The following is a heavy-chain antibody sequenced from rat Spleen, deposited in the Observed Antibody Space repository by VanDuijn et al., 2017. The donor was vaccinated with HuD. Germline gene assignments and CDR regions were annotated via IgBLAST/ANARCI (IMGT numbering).Heavy chain of an antibody. D-gene: IGHD4-3*01. J-gene: IGHJ2*01. CDR3: TRGYNSGFDY. CDR2: ISSGGTT. V-gene: IGHV2-6*01. CDR1: GFSLTTYT. Sequence: QVQLKESGPGLVQPSQTLSLTCTVSGFSLTTYTVSWVRQPTGKGLEWIAAISSGGTTFYNSALKSRLSISRDTSKSQVFLKMNSLQTEDTAIYYCTRGYNSGFDYWGQGVMVTVSS.